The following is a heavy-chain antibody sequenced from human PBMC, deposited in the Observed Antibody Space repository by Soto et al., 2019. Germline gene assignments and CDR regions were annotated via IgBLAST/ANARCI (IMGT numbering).Heavy chain of an antibody. Sequence: QVQLQQWGAGLSKPSETLSLTCAVYGGFVTSGSYYWSWIRQPPGKGLEWIGEMSHSGGTHFNPSLKSRVTISVDTSKNQFTLKMSSVTAADTALDYCARVERGTATTVVDAFDIWGPGTMVTVSS. D-gene: IGHD1-1*01. V-gene: IGHV4-34*01. CDR1: GGFVTSGSYY. CDR3: ARVERGTATTVVDAFDI. J-gene: IGHJ3*02. CDR2: MSHSGGT.